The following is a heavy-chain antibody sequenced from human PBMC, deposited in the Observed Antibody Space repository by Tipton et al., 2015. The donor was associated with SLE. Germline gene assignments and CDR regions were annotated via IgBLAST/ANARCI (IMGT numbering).Heavy chain of an antibody. Sequence: GLVKPSETLSLTCTVSGGSITNNNYYWGWVRQAPGKGLEWIGSIHHSGSTYYSPSLKTRVIISLDTSKSQVSLRLTSVTAADTAMYYCARDRAICTTRTCYGENWLDPWGQGTLVAVS. CDR1: GGSITNNNYY. V-gene: IGHV4-39*07. CDR2: IHHSGST. D-gene: IGHD2-2*01. J-gene: IGHJ5*02. CDR3: ARDRAICTTRTCYGENWLDP.